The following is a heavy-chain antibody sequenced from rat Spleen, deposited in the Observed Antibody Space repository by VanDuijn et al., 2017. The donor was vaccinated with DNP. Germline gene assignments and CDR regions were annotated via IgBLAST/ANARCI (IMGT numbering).Heavy chain of an antibody. D-gene: IGHD1-9*01. V-gene: IGHV4-2*01. J-gene: IGHJ2*01. CDR1: GFNFDDYW. Sequence: EVKLVESGGGLVQPGRSLKLSCAASGFNFDDYWMGWVRQAPGKGLEWIGEINKDGNTINYSPSLKDKFTISRDNAQNTLNLQMSTLGSEDTAIYYCTRMGYYGYKGYWGQGVMVTVSS. CDR3: TRMGYYGYKGY. CDR2: INKDGNTI.